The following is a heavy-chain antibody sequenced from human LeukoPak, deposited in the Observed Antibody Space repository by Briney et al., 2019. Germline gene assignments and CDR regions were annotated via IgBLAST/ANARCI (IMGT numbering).Heavy chain of an antibody. CDR2: IIPILGIA. Sequence: ASVKVSCKASGGTFSSYTISWVRRAPGQGLEWMGRIIPILGIANYAQKFQGRVTITADKSTSTAYMELSSLRSEDTAVYYCARGLRMVLSDCYFYYLGVWDKETTVNVSS. J-gene: IGHJ6*03. CDR1: GGTFSSYT. D-gene: IGHD3-10*01. V-gene: IGHV1-69*02. CDR3: ARGLRMVLSDCYFYYLGV.